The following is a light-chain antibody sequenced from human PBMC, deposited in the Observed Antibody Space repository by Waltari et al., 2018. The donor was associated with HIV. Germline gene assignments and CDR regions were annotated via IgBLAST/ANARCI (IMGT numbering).Light chain of an antibody. CDR2: WAS. Sequence: DIVMTQSPDSLAVSLGERATINCKSSQSVLYSSSNKNYLAWYQQKPGQPPKLLIYWASTRESGVPDRFSGSGSGTDFTLTISSLQAEDVAVYYCQQYFTVRPTFGGGTKVEIK. CDR3: QQYFTVRPT. J-gene: IGKJ4*01. CDR1: QSVLYSSSNKNY. V-gene: IGKV4-1*01.